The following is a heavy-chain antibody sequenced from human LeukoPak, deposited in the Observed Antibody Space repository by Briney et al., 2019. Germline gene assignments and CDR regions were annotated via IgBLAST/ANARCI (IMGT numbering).Heavy chain of an antibody. D-gene: IGHD2-15*01. J-gene: IGHJ4*02. CDR2: INHSGST. CDR1: GGSFSGYY. V-gene: IGHV4-34*01. Sequence: PSETLSLTCAVYGGSFSGYYWSWIRQPPGKGLEWIGEINHSGSTNYNPSLKSRITISVDTSKNQFSLKLSSVTAADTAVYYCARNSCPSGSCYDNRGYFDYWGQGTLVTVSS. CDR3: ARNSCPSGSCYDNRGYFDY.